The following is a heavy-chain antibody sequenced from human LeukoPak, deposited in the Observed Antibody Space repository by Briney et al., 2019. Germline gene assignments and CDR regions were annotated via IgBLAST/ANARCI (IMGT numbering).Heavy chain of an antibody. Sequence: RTGGSLRLSCAASGFTFSSYSMNWVRQAPGKGLEWVSSISSSSSYIYYADSVKGRFTISRDNAKNSLYLQMNSLRAEDTAVYYCAREEGYYGHYAFDIWGQGTMVTVSS. J-gene: IGHJ3*02. CDR3: AREEGYYGHYAFDI. CDR2: ISSSSSYI. D-gene: IGHD4-17*01. CDR1: GFTFSSYS. V-gene: IGHV3-21*01.